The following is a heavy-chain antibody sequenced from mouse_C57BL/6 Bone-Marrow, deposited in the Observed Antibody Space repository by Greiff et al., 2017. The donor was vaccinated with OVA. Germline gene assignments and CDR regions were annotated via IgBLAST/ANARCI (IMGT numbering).Heavy chain of an antibody. CDR2: INPNNGGT. J-gene: IGHJ3*01. V-gene: IGHV1-26*01. CDR1: GYTFTDYY. CDR3: ARSGRIGTWFAY. Sequence: VQLQQSGPELVKPGASVKISCKASGYTFTDYYMNWVKQSHGKSLEWIGDINPNNGGTSYNQKFKGKATLTVDKSSSTAYMELRSLTSEDSAVYYCARSGRIGTWFAYWGQGTLVTVSA. D-gene: IGHD4-1*01.